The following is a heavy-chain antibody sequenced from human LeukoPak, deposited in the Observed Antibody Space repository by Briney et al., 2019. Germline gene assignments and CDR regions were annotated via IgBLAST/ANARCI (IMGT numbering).Heavy chain of an antibody. V-gene: IGHV3-33*01. D-gene: IGHD1-26*01. CDR3: ATSRGSYYMDV. CDR2: IWYDGSNE. Sequence: GGSLRLSCAASEITFRNYGFHWVRQAPGKGLEWVAIIWYDGSNEYYAGSVRGRFTISRDNSKNTLYLQMNSLRAEDTAVYYCATSRGSYYMDVWGKGTTVTVSS. CDR1: EITFRNYG. J-gene: IGHJ6*03.